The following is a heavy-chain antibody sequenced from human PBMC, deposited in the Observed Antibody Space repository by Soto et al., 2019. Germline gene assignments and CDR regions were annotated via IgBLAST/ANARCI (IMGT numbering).Heavy chain of an antibody. CDR1: GYIFTGYY. D-gene: IGHD2-2*01. J-gene: IGHJ5*02. CDR2: INPNSGGT. Sequence: ASVKVSCKASGYIFTGYYMNWVRQAPGHGLEWMGWINPNSGGTNYAQKFQGRVTMTTDTSINTAYMELSRLRSDDTAVYYCARPYCSGNSCHNFFDPWGQGTQVTVSS. V-gene: IGHV1-2*02. CDR3: ARPYCSGNSCHNFFDP.